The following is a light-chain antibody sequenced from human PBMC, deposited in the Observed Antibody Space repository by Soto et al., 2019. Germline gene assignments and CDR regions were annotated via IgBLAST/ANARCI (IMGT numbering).Light chain of an antibody. J-gene: IGLJ2*01. V-gene: IGLV2-14*01. CDR1: SNDIGAYNY. Sequence: QSALTQPASVSGSPGQSITISCTGTSNDIGAYNYVSWYQHRPGKAPKFIMHEVKYRPSGVSDRFSGSKSGNTASLTISRLQAEDEADYYCSSYTTSATILFGGGTKLTVL. CDR3: SSYTTSATIL. CDR2: EVK.